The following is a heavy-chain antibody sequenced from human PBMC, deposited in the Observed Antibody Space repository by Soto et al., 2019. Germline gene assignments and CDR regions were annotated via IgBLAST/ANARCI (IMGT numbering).Heavy chain of an antibody. D-gene: IGHD5-18*01. CDR2: ITYGGSI. CDR1: GASITNDDFF. V-gene: IGHV4-31*03. Sequence: LSLTCTVSGASITNDDFFWSWVRQHPGKGLEWLAYITYGGSIYYNPSLRSRLSVSIDKSKSQFSLNVRSVTAADTAVYFCAKMERTQLWLLVQNWGQGLPVTVSS. CDR3: AKMERTQLWLLVQN. J-gene: IGHJ4*02.